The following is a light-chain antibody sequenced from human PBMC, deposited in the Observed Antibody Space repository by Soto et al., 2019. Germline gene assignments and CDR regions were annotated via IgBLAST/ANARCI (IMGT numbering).Light chain of an antibody. Sequence: QSALTQPASVSASPGQSITVSCTGTSGDVGLSNIVFWYQQHPGKAPKLMIYEVNKRPSGVSNRFSGSKSGNTASLTISGLQAEDEADYHCCSYAGSSTLVFGGGTKLTVL. CDR3: CSYAGSSTLV. CDR2: EVN. V-gene: IGLV2-23*02. CDR1: SGDVGLSNI. J-gene: IGLJ2*01.